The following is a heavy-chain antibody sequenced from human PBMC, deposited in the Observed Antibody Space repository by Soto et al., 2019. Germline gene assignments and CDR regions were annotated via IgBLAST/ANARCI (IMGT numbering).Heavy chain of an antibody. Sequence: PSETLSLTCTASGGSISSGDYYWSWIRQPPGKGLEWILYIYYSGVTYYNPSLKSRVTISVDTSKKQFSLKLSSVTAADTAVYYCARALGDSSGDAFDIWGQGTMVTVSS. V-gene: IGHV4-30-4*01. CDR3: ARALGDSSGDAFDI. CDR1: GGSISSGDYY. J-gene: IGHJ3*02. D-gene: IGHD3-22*01. CDR2: IYYSGVT.